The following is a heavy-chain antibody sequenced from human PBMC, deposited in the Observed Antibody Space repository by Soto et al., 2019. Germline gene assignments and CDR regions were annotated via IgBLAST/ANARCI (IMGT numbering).Heavy chain of an antibody. CDR3: ARPVTYRSPWSFHWLDH. CDR1: GGSMSSNPYY. Sequence: PSETLSLTCTASGGSMSSNPYYWGWIRQPPGKGLEWIGSIYYDGSTYQSQSVKSRATISVDTSKRQFSLNLTSVTAADTAVYYCARPVTYRSPWSFHWLDHWGPGTLVTVSS. V-gene: IGHV4-39*01. J-gene: IGHJ5*01. CDR2: IYYDGST. D-gene: IGHD4-4*01.